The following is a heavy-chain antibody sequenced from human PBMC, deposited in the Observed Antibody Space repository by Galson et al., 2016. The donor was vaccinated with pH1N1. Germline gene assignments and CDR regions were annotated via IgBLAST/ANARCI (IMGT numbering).Heavy chain of an antibody. CDR3: ARLGIPATIDYHYYMDV. CDR1: GYSFSTYW. Sequence: QSGAEVKKPGESLKISCKGTGYSFSTYWIAWVRQMPGEGLEWMGIIYPGDSDTRYSPSFQGQVNISADKSISAAYLQWCSLQASDTAMYFCARLGIPATIDYHYYMDVWGKWTTVTVSS. J-gene: IGHJ6*03. CDR2: IYPGDSDT. D-gene: IGHD2-2*01. V-gene: IGHV5-51*01.